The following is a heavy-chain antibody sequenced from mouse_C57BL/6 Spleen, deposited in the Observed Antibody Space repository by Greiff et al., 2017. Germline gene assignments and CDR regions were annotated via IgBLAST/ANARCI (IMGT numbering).Heavy chain of an antibody. Sequence: VQLQESGAELVRPGASVTLSCKASGYTFTDYEMHWVKQTPVHGLEWIGAIDPETGGTAYNQKFKGKAILTADKSSSTAYMELRSLTSEDSAVXYCTRGGYGYFDVWGTGTTVTVSS. CDR3: TRGGYGYFDV. D-gene: IGHD1-1*02. CDR1: GYTFTDYE. V-gene: IGHV1-15*01. J-gene: IGHJ1*03. CDR2: IDPETGGT.